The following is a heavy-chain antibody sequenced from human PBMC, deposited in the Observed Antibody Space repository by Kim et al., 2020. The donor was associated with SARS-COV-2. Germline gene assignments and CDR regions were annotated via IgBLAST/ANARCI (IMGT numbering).Heavy chain of an antibody. V-gene: IGHV3-23*01. CDR3: VKGAWLDY. Sequence: GNTNFAEGGEGRFTVSRDSARNMLYVQMNSLRADDTAVYYCVKGAWLDYWGPGTLVTVSS. CDR2: GNT. D-gene: IGHD5-12*01. J-gene: IGHJ4*02.